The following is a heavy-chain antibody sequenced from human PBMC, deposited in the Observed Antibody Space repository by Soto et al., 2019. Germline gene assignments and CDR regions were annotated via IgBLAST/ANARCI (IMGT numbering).Heavy chain of an antibody. CDR3: ARALDLICSSTSCYAPGEGYYYRDV. V-gene: IGHV4-34*01. CDR1: GVSFSGYY. J-gene: IGHJ6*03. CDR2: INHSGST. Sequence: SETLSLTCAVYGVSFSGYYWSWIRQPPGKGLEWIGEINHSGSTNYNPSLKSRVTISVDTSKNQFSLKLSSVTAADTAVYYCARALDLICSSTSCYAPGEGYYYRDVGGKGTRVTVSS. D-gene: IGHD2-2*01.